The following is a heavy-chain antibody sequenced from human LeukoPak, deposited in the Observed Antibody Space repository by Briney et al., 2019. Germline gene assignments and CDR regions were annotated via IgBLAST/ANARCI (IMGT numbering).Heavy chain of an antibody. D-gene: IGHD1-26*01. Sequence: ASVKVSCKASGYTFTDYYIHWVRQAPGQGLEWLGLINPNSGGTNYAQRFQGRVTMTRDTSISTAYMELSRLRSDDTAVYYCVRDVRGSYDYWGQGPLVTVSS. CDR2: INPNSGGT. V-gene: IGHV1-2*02. J-gene: IGHJ4*02. CDR3: VRDVRGSYDY. CDR1: GYTFTDYY.